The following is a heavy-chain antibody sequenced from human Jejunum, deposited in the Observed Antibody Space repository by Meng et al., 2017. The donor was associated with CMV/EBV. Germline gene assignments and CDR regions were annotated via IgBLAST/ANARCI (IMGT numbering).Heavy chain of an antibody. Sequence: SGVTFDSYDMNWVRQAPGRGLEWVSRISGSGLSTHYIDSVKGRFTISRDNSKNSLYLQMNSVRADDTAVYHCAKASPYGGNTFFDYWGQGALVTVSS. V-gene: IGHV3-23*01. D-gene: IGHD4/OR15-4a*01. J-gene: IGHJ4*02. CDR3: AKASPYGGNTFFDY. CDR1: GVTFDSYD. CDR2: ISGSGLST.